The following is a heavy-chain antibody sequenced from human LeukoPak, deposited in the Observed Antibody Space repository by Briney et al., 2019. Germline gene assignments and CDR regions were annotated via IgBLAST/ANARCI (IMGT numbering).Heavy chain of an antibody. J-gene: IGHJ4*02. Sequence: GGSLRLSCAASGFTFSSYNMNWVRQAPGKGLEWVSSISGSSSYIFYADSVKGRFTISRDNAKNSLYLQMNSLRAEDTAVYYCARGDGGSFDYSGQGTLVTVSS. CDR3: ARGDGGSFDY. V-gene: IGHV3-21*01. CDR1: GFTFSSYN. D-gene: IGHD2-21*02. CDR2: ISGSSSYI.